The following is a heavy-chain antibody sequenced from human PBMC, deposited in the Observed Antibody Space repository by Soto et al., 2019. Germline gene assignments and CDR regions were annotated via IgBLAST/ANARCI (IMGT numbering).Heavy chain of an antibody. CDR3: AHSSLTFIASAAFSY. D-gene: IGHD6-13*01. V-gene: IGHV2-5*02. J-gene: IGHJ4*02. CDR2: ICGDDEK. Sequence: QITLKESGPTLVKPTQTLTLPCPFSGFSLSTSGVGVGWIRQPPGKAREWLALICGDDEKRYSPSLKSRLTITKAPSKTRVVLTMTYIDPVDTAPYYCAHSSLTFIASAAFSYWGQGKLVTVSS. CDR1: GFSLSTSGVG.